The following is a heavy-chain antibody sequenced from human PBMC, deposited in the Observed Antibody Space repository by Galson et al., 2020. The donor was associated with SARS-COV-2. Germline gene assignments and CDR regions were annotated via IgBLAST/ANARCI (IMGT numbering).Heavy chain of an antibody. J-gene: IGHJ4*02. Sequence: SGPTLVKPTQTLTLTCSFSGFSLISGVGVGWIRQPPGKALEWLARIYSDDDKQYNPSLKNRLTITKDTSNSQVVLTMTNIDPVDTATYFCVRQFPENSGAPFDYWGQGTLVTVSS. CDR1: GFSLISGVG. D-gene: IGHD2-15*01. V-gene: IGHV2-5*02. CDR3: VRQFPENSGAPFDY. CDR2: IYSDDDK.